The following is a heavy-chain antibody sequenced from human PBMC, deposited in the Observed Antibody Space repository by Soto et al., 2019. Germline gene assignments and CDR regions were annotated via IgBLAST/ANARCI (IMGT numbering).Heavy chain of an antibody. D-gene: IGHD5-12*01. CDR1: GFTFSSYS. Sequence: PGGSLRLSCAASGFTFSSYSMNWVRQAPGKGLEWVSFISSSSGYIYYADSVKGRFTISRDNAKNSLYLQMNSLRAEDTAVYYCARDAGVDIVYYYFDYWGQGALVTVSS. V-gene: IGHV3-21*01. J-gene: IGHJ4*02. CDR3: ARDAGVDIVYYYFDY. CDR2: ISSSSGYI.